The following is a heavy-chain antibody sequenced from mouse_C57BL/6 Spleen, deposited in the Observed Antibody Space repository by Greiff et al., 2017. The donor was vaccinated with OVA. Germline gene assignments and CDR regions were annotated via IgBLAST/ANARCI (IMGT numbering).Heavy chain of an antibody. CDR1: GFSLTSYG. Sequence: VKLVESGPGLVQPSQSLSITCTVSGFSLTSYGVHWVRQSPGKGLEWLGVIWSGGSTDYNAAFISRLSISKDNSKSQVFFKMNSLQADDTAIYYCAREAYDYGLGYWGQGTLVTVSA. V-gene: IGHV2-2*01. J-gene: IGHJ3*01. D-gene: IGHD2-4*01. CDR3: AREAYDYGLGY. CDR2: IWSGGST.